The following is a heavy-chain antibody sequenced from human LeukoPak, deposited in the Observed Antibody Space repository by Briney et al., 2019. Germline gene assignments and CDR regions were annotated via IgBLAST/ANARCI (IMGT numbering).Heavy chain of an antibody. CDR3: AKANWETAMAYYYYYGMDV. CDR1: GFTFSSYG. Sequence: PGGSLRLSCAASGFTFSSYGMHWVRQAPGKGLEWVAVISYDGSNKYYADSVKGRFTISRDNSKNTLYLQMNSLRAEDTAVYYCAKANWETAMAYYYYYGMDVWGQGTTVTVSS. D-gene: IGHD5-18*01. CDR2: ISYDGSNK. J-gene: IGHJ6*02. V-gene: IGHV3-30*18.